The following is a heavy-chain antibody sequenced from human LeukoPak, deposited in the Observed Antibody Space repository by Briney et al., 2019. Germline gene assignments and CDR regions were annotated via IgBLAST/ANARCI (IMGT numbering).Heavy chain of an antibody. D-gene: IGHD3-3*01. CDR1: GGSISSYY. CDR2: IYYSGST. J-gene: IGHJ4*02. CDR3: ARRGDFWSGYYHFDY. V-gene: IGHV4-59*08. Sequence: SETLSLTCTVSGGSISSYYWSWIRQPPGKRLEWIGYIYYSGSTNYNPSLKSRVTISVDTSKNQFSLKLSSVTAADTAVYYCARRGDFWSGYYHFDYWGQGTLVTVSS.